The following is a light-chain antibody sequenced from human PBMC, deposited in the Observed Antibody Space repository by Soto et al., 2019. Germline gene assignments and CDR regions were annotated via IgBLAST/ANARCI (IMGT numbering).Light chain of an antibody. J-gene: IGLJ1*01. V-gene: IGLV2-14*01. CDR1: SSYVGGYNY. CDR2: HVS. Sequence: QSALTQPASVSGSPGQSITISCTGTSSYVGGYNYVSWYQQYPGKAPKPMIYHVSNRPSGVSDRFSGSKSGNSASLTISGLQAEDEADYYCSSYTTTSTYVFGTGTKVTVL. CDR3: SSYTTTSTYV.